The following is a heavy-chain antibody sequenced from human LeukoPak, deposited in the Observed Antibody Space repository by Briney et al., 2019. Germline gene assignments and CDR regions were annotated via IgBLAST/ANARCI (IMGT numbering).Heavy chain of an antibody. CDR3: AKDAPYDSSGTNGYFDL. V-gene: IGHV3-48*01. J-gene: IGHJ2*01. CDR2: ITSSGSII. D-gene: IGHD3-22*01. CDR1: GFSLRSYS. Sequence: PGGSLRLSCAASGFSLRSYSMNWVRQAPGKGLEWVSYITSSGSIIHYTDSVKGRFTISRDNADNSLYLQMNSLRAEDTAVYYCAKDAPYDSSGTNGYFDLWGRGTLVTVSS.